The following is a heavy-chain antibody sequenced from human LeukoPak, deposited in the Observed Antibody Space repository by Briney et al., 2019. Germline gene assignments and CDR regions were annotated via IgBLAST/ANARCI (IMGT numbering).Heavy chain of an antibody. J-gene: IGHJ6*02. CDR1: GFTFSDFY. CDR3: AKDRSGGDYYYYGMDV. D-gene: IGHD3-10*01. V-gene: IGHV3-11*01. Sequence: PGGSLRLSCAASGFTFSDFYISWIRQAPGKGLEWVSYISGSGSTIYYDDSVKGRFTISRDNAKNSLYLQMSSLRAEDTAVYYCAKDRSGGDYYYYGMDVWGQGTTVTVSS. CDR2: ISGSGSTI.